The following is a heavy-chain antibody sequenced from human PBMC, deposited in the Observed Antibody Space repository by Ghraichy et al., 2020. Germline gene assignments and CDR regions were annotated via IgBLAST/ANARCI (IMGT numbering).Heavy chain of an antibody. Sequence: GGSLRLSCAASGFTFSSYGMHWVRQAPGKGLEWVAVIWYDGSNKYYADSVKGRFTISRDNSKNTLYLQMNSLRAEDTAVYYCARDFFSYMVAGTPHFDYWGQGTLVTVSS. D-gene: IGHD6-19*01. CDR2: IWYDGSNK. CDR3: ARDFFSYMVAGTPHFDY. J-gene: IGHJ4*02. CDR1: GFTFSSYG. V-gene: IGHV3-33*01.